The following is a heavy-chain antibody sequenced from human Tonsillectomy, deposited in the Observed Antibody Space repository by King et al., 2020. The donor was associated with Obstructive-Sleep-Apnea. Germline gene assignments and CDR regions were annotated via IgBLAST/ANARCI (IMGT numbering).Heavy chain of an antibody. CDR1: GGSFSGYY. V-gene: IGHV4-34*12. Sequence: VQLQQWGAGLLKPSETLSLTSAVYGGSFSGYYWSWIRQPLGKGLEWIGEIIHSGSTNYNPSLKSRVSISVDTSKNQFSLNLSSVPAADTAVYYCARIVRPDAWGQGTTVTVSS. CDR3: ARIVRPDA. D-gene: IGHD2-21*01. J-gene: IGHJ6*02. CDR2: IIHSGST.